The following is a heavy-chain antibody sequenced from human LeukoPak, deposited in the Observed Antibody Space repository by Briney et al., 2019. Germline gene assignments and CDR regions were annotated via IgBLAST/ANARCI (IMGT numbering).Heavy chain of an antibody. J-gene: IGHJ3*02. Sequence: GGSLRLSCAASGFTFSSYGMHWVRQAPGKGLEWVAFIRYDGSNKYYADSVKGRFTISRDNSKNTLYLQMNSLRAEDTAVYYCAKIDTTGTPDAFDIWGQGTMVTASS. CDR3: AKIDTTGTPDAFDI. D-gene: IGHD1-1*01. V-gene: IGHV3-30*02. CDR1: GFTFSSYG. CDR2: IRYDGSNK.